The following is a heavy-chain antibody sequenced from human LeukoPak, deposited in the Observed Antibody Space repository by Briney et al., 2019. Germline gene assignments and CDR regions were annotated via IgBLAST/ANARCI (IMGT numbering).Heavy chain of an antibody. Sequence: GGSLRLSCAASGFTFSSFWKSWVRQAPGKGLEWVAAISTDAYYKYHGDSVRGRFAISRDNYMNSLYLQLNGLRAEDTAVYYCARSVIPGRWYFDLWGRGTLVTVSS. V-gene: IGHV3-30*09. CDR3: ARSVIPGRWYFDL. CDR2: ISTDAYYK. J-gene: IGHJ2*01. CDR1: GFTFSSFW. D-gene: IGHD2-21*01.